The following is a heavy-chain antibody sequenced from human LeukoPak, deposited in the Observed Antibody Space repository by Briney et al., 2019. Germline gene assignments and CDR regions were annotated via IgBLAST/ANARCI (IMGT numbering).Heavy chain of an antibody. D-gene: IGHD2-15*01. Sequence: ASVKVSCKASGYTFTGYYMHWVRQAPGQGLEWMGWINPNSGGTNYAQKFQGRVTMTRDTSISTAYMELSRLRSDDTAVYYCARDGGYYCSGGSCPIDYWGQGILVTVSS. CDR1: GYTFTGYY. CDR2: INPNSGGT. CDR3: ARDGGYYCSGGSCPIDY. J-gene: IGHJ4*02. V-gene: IGHV1-2*02.